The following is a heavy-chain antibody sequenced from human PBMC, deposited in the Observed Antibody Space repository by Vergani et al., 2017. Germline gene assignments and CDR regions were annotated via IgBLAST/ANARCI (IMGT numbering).Heavy chain of an antibody. V-gene: IGHV2-5*04. CDR3: VYRKNECGTTGWLYPFYYFHYMEV. D-gene: IGHD1-7*01. J-gene: IGHJ6*03. CDR1: GFSLNTRGVS. CDR2: IYWNDDQ. Sequence: QITLKESGPTLVKPTQTLTLTCTFSGFSLNTRGVSVAWIRQPPGKALDWLALIYWNDDQHYSPSLNNRVTITKDTSKNQVVLTMTNMEYVDTGTYYCVYRKNECGTTGWLYPFYYFHYMEVWGKGTTVTVSS.